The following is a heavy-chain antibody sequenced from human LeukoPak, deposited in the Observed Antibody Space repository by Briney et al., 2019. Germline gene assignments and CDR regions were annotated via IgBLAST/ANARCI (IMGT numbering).Heavy chain of an antibody. CDR2: IYSGGST. J-gene: IGHJ4*02. CDR3: AREVAGAGTFDY. CDR1: GFTVSSNH. D-gene: IGHD6-19*01. V-gene: IGHV3-53*01. Sequence: GGSLRLSCTASGFTVSSNHMSWVRQAPGKGLEWVSVIYSGGSTYYTDSVKGRFTISRDNSKNTLYLQMNSLRAEDTAVYYCAREVAGAGTFDYWGQGTLVTVSS.